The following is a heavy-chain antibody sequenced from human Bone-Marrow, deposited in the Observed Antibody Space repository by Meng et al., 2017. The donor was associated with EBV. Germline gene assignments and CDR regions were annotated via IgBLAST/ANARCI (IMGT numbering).Heavy chain of an antibody. CDR1: GGTFSSYA. CDR3: ASATNTAMVPTLTY. V-gene: IGHV1-69*01. CDR2: IIPIFGTA. Sequence: QGKLCEAGAGVKKPGSWVKVPCKASGGTFSSYAISWVRQAPGQGLEWMGGIIPIFGTANYAQKFQGRVTITADESTSTAYMELSSLRSEDTAVYYCASATNTAMVPTLTYWGQGTLVTVSS. J-gene: IGHJ4*02. D-gene: IGHD5-18*01.